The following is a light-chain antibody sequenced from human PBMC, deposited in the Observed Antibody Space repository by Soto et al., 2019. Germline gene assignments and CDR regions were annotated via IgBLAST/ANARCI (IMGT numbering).Light chain of an antibody. Sequence: QSALPQPASVSGSPGQSITISCSGTGSDVGAYNYVSWYQQHPAKAPKLMIYDVSNRPSGVSDRFSGSKSGNTASLTISGLQAEDEVDYYCYSYTSSSTYVFGSGTKVTVL. CDR3: YSYTSSSTYV. J-gene: IGLJ1*01. V-gene: IGLV2-14*01. CDR1: GSDVGAYNY. CDR2: DVS.